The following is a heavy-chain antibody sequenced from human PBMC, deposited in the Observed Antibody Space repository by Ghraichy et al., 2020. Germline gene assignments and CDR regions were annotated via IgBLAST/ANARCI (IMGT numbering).Heavy chain of an antibody. CDR3: ARAGDSSSWYDAQPYYFDY. D-gene: IGHD6-13*01. V-gene: IGHV1-2*04. CDR2: INPNSGGT. CDR1: GYTFTGYY. Sequence: ASVKVSCKASGYTFTGYYMHWVRQAPGQGLEWMGWINPNSGGTNYAQKFQGWVTMTRDTSISTAYMELSRLRSDDTAVYYCARAGDSSSWYDAQPYYFDYWGQGTLVTVSS. J-gene: IGHJ4*02.